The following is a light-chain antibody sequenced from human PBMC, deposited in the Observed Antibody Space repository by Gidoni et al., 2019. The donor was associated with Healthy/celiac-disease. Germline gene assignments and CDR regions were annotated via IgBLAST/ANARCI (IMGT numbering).Light chain of an antibody. J-gene: IGKJ2*03. CDR3: QQYYSYPYS. CDR1: PGISSY. Sequence: AIRLTQSPSSFPASTGDRVTITCRASPGISSYLAWYQQKPGKAPKLLIYAASTLQSGFPSRFSGSGSGTDFTLTISCLQSEDFATYYCQQYYSYPYSFGQGTKLEIK. CDR2: AAS. V-gene: IGKV1-8*01.